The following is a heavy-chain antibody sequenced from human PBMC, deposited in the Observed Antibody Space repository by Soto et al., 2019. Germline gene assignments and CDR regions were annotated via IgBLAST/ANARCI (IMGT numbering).Heavy chain of an antibody. CDR3: ARVLTGYYYYGMDV. CDR2: VYYSGST. D-gene: IGHD3-16*01. V-gene: IGHV4-31*11. CDR1: GGSISSGGYS. Sequence: SETLSLTCAVSGGSISSGGYSWSWIRQHPGKGLEWIGYVYYSGSTYYNPSLESRVFISVDTSKNQFSLKLTSVTAADTAVYYCARVLTGYYYYGMDVWGQGTTVTVSS. J-gene: IGHJ6*02.